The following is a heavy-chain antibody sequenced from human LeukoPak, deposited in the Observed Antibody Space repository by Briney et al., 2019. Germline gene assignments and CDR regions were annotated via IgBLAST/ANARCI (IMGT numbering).Heavy chain of an antibody. CDR3: ARVSPNTVTTLQYFDY. D-gene: IGHD4-17*01. J-gene: IGHJ4*02. CDR1: GFTFSSYS. CDR2: ISSGRSYI. Sequence: PGGSLRLSCAASGFTFSSYSMNWVRQAPGKGLEWVSSISSGRSYIYYADSLKGRFTISRDNAKNSLYLQMNSLRAEDTAVYYCARVSPNTVTTLQYFDYWGQGTLVTVSS. V-gene: IGHV3-21*01.